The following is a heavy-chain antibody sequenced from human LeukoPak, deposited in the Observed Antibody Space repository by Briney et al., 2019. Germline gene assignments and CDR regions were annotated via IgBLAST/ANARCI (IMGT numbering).Heavy chain of an antibody. CDR1: GGSISSSSYY. Sequence: KPSETLSLTCTVSGGSISSSSYYWGWIRQPPGKGLEWIGSIYYSGSTYYNPSLKSRVTISVDTSKNQFSLKLSSVTAADTAVYYCASEMGSYGDYVFDYWGQGTLVTVSS. J-gene: IGHJ4*02. D-gene: IGHD4-17*01. CDR2: IYYSGST. V-gene: IGHV4-39*07. CDR3: ASEMGSYGDYVFDY.